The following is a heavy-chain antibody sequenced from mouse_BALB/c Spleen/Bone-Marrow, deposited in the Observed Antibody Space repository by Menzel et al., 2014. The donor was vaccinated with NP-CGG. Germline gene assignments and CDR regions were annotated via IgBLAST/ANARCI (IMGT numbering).Heavy chain of an antibody. J-gene: IGHJ4*01. Sequence: LQQSGSELVRPGAPVKLSCKASGYTFTSYWMHWVKQRPGQGLEWIGNIYPGSGRTNYDEKFKSKATLTVDTSSSTAYMQLSSLTSEDSAVYYCTRYVGYAMDYWGQGTSVTVSS. V-gene: IGHV1S22*01. CDR3: TRYVGYAMDY. CDR2: IYPGSGRT. D-gene: IGHD3-3*01. CDR1: GYTFTSYW.